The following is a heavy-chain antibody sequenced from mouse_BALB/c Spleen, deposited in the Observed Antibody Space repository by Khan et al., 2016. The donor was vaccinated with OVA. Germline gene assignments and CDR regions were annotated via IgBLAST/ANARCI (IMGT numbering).Heavy chain of an antibody. CDR1: GFTFSSYA. CDR2: ISSGDNYT. D-gene: IGHD1-1*01. V-gene: IGHV5-9-3*01. Sequence: EVELVESGGGLVKPGGSLQLSCAASGFTFSSYAMSWIRQTPEKRLEWVATISSGDNYTSYPDSVKGRFTISRDNAKNTLYLQMSSLRSEDTAMYYCSRPPITTVVATSYWFFDVWGAGTTVTVSS. J-gene: IGHJ1*01. CDR3: SRPPITTVVATSYWFFDV.